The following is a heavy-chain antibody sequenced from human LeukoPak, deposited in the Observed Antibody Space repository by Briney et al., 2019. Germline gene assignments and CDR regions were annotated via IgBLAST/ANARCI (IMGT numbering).Heavy chain of an antibody. V-gene: IGHV3-11*04. CDR1: GFTVSSNY. Sequence: GGSLRLSCAASGFTVSSNYMSWVRQAPGKGLEWVSYISSSGSTIYYADSVKGQFTISRDNAKNSLYLQMNSLRAEDTAVYYCASHNYYGSGSYYNLFQHWGQGTLVTVSS. CDR3: ASHNYYGSGSYYNLFQH. CDR2: ISSSGSTI. J-gene: IGHJ1*01. D-gene: IGHD3-10*01.